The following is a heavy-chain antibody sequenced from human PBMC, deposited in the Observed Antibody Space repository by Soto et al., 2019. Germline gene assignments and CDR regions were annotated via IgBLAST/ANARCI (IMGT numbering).Heavy chain of an antibody. J-gene: IGHJ4*02. V-gene: IGHV3-74*01. Sequence: VQLVEAGGDLVQPGGSLRLSCVASGFTISNYWMHWVRQAPGKGLVWVSRISPDGSTTNYADSVKGRFTISRDNAKNTLYLQMDSLRAEDTALYYCTRVISGSSGLFDYWGQGTLVTVSS. CDR2: ISPDGSTT. CDR1: GFTISNYW. CDR3: TRVISGSSGLFDY. D-gene: IGHD1-26*01.